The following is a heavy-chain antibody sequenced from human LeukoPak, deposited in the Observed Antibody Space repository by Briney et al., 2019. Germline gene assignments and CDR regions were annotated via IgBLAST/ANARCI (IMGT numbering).Heavy chain of an antibody. CDR2: IYYSGKT. V-gene: IGHV4-59*01. J-gene: IGHJ4*02. Sequence: PSETLSLTCTVAGGSISPYYWSWIRQPPGKGLEWIGYIYYSGKTNYNPSLKSRVTISVDTFKNQFFLNLTSVTAADTAFYYCARVRYGSGETFDYWGQGTLVTVSS. CDR3: ARVRYGSGETFDY. CDR1: GGSISPYY. D-gene: IGHD3-10*01.